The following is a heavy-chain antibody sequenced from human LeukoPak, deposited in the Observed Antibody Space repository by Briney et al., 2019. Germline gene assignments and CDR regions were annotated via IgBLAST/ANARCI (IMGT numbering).Heavy chain of an antibody. J-gene: IGHJ6*02. CDR1: GGSFSGYY. Sequence: SETLSLTCAVYGGSFSGYYWSWIRQPPGKGLVWIGEINHSGSTNYNPSLKSRVTISVDTSKNQFSLKLSSVTAADTAVYYCARAQDRSGYYYYYYGMDVWGQGTTVTVSS. V-gene: IGHV4-34*01. D-gene: IGHD3-22*01. CDR2: INHSGST. CDR3: ARAQDRSGYYYYYYGMDV.